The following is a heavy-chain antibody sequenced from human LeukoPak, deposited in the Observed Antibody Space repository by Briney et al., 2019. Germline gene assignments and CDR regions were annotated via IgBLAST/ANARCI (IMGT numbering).Heavy chain of an antibody. CDR1: GGSISSYY. Sequence: SETLSLTCTVSGGSISSYYWSWIRQPPGKGLEWIGHIYYSGSTYYNPSLMSRVTISVDTSTNQSSPKLSSVTTADTALLYCTQHVSAYSSGLPYYMDVWGKGTTVTVSS. CDR3: TQHVSAYSSGLPYYMDV. D-gene: IGHD6-19*01. J-gene: IGHJ6*03. V-gene: IGHV4-59*04. CDR2: IYYSGST.